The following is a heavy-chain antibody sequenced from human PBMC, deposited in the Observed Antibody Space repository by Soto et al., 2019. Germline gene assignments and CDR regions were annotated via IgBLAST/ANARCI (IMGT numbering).Heavy chain of an antibody. V-gene: IGHV4-59*08. Sequence: ETLSLTCTVSGGSISSYYWSWIRQPPGKGLEWIGYIYYSGSTNYNPSLKSRVTISVDTSKNQFSLKLSSVTAADTAVYYCARLGDGYNVDAFDIWGQGTMVTVSS. CDR2: IYYSGST. D-gene: IGHD5-12*01. J-gene: IGHJ3*02. CDR1: GGSISSYY. CDR3: ARLGDGYNVDAFDI.